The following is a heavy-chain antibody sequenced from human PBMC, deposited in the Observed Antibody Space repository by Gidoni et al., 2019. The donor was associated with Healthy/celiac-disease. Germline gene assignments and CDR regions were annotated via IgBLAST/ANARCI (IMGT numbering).Heavy chain of an antibody. V-gene: IGHV3-7*01. J-gene: IGHJ4*02. D-gene: IGHD2-2*01. CDR2: IKQDGSEK. CDR3: ARVVLPDIVVVPAADVDY. Sequence: EVHLLESGRVLFHPVRSLSLSFSSYGFTFSCSFMSWVRQAPGKGLEWVANIKQDGSEKYYVDSVKGRFTISRENAKNSLYLQMNSLRAEDTAGYYCARVVLPDIVVVPAADVDYWGQGTLVTVSS. CDR1: GFTFSCSF.